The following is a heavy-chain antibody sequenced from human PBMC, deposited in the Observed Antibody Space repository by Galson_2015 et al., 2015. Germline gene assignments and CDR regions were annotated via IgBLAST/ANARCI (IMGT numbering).Heavy chain of an antibody. J-gene: IGHJ4*02. V-gene: IGHV3-48*03. CDR1: GFTFSSFE. CDR3: AREGREIGELYDY. Sequence: SLRLSCAASGFTFSSFEMSWVRQAPGKGLEWISYISASGGAIYYADSVRGRFTISRDNAKNSLHLQMNSLRVEDTAVYYCAREGREIGELYDYWGQGTLVTVSS. D-gene: IGHD3-10*01. CDR2: ISASGGAI.